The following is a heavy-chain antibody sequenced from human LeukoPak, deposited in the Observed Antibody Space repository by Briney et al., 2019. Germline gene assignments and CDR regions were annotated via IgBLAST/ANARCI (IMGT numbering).Heavy chain of an antibody. D-gene: IGHD6-6*01. V-gene: IGHV3-30*18. CDR1: GXTFSSYG. J-gene: IGHJ4*02. Sequence: GGSLRLSCAASGXTFSSYGIHWVRQAPGKGLEWVTLISYDGNDKYYADSVKGRFTISRDNSKNTLYLQMNSLRAEDTAVYYCAKECCSSSAFDYWGQGTLVTVSS. CDR3: AKECCSSSAFDY. CDR2: ISYDGNDK.